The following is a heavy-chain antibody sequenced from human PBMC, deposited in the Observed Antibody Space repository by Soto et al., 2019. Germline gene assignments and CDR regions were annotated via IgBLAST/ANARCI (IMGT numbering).Heavy chain of an antibody. J-gene: IGHJ4*02. CDR2: IIPIFGTA. V-gene: IGHV1-69*12. Sequence: QVQLVQSGAEVKKPGSSVKVSCKASGGTFSSYAISWVRQAPGQGLEWMGGIIPIFGTANYAQKFQGRVTIAADESTSTAYMELSSLRSEDTAVYYCARERWYGGNSPHFDYWGQGTLVTVSS. CDR1: GGTFSSYA. D-gene: IGHD2-21*02. CDR3: ARERWYGGNSPHFDY.